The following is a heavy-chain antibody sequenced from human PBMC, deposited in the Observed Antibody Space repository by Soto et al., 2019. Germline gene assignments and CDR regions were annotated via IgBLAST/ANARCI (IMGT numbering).Heavy chain of an antibody. CDR3: AKDTSSSWYYFDY. D-gene: IGHD6-13*01. CDR2: ISYDGSNK. Sequence: GGSLRLSCAASGFTFSSYGMHWVRQAPGKGLEWVAVISYDGSNKYYADSVKGRFTISRDNSKNTLYLQMNSLRAEDTAVYYCAKDTSSSWYYFDYWGQGTLVTVSS. J-gene: IGHJ4*02. V-gene: IGHV3-30*18. CDR1: GFTFSSYG.